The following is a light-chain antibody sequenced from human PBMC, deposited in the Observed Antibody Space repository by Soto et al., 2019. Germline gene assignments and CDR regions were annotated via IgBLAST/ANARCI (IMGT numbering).Light chain of an antibody. J-gene: IGKJ5*01. Sequence: IVMTQSPATLSVSPGERATLSCRASQNIYSNVAWYQQRPGQAPRLLIYRASTRAPGIPARFSGSGSGTEFTLTINSLQSEDSAVYYCQQHNQWPITFGQGTRLEI. V-gene: IGKV3-15*01. CDR3: QQHNQWPIT. CDR1: QNIYSN. CDR2: RAS.